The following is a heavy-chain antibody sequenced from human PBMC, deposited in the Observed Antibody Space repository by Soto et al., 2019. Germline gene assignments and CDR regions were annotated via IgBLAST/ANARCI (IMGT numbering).Heavy chain of an antibody. D-gene: IGHD4-17*01. J-gene: IGHJ6*02. CDR1: GYTFTDHY. V-gene: IGHV1-2*02. CDR2: INPHSGDT. CDR3: ARGRTVNFYGMDV. Sequence: QVQLVQSGAEVKKPGASVKVSYVAPGYTFTDHYIHWVRQAPGQGLEWMGWINPHSGDTIYAQEFQGRVTLTRDTSISTAYVELSRLRSDDTAVYYCARGRTVNFYGMDVWGQGTTVTVSS.